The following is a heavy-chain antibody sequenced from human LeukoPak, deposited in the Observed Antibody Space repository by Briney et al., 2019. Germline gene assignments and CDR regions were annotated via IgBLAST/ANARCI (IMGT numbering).Heavy chain of an antibody. D-gene: IGHD6-13*01. V-gene: IGHV1-2*02. J-gene: IGHJ4*02. CDR2: INPNSGGT. Sequence: ASVKVSCKASGYTFTGYYMHWVRQAPGQGLEWMGWINPNSGGTNYAQKFQGRVTMTRDTSISTAYMELSRLRSDDTAVYYCARVTSYSSSWLGPHPSRAYFDYWGQGTLVTVSS. CDR3: ARVTSYSSSWLGPHPSRAYFDY. CDR1: GYTFTGYY.